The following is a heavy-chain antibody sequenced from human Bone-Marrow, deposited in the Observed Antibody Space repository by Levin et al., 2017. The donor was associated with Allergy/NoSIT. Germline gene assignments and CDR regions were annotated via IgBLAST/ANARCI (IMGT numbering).Heavy chain of an antibody. CDR3: ARDQLARGYYYGMDV. D-gene: IGHD6-6*01. J-gene: IGHJ6*02. V-gene: IGHV3-21*01. Sequence: GESLKISCAASGFTFSSYSMNWVRQAPGKGLEWVSSISSSSSYIYYADSVKGRFTISRDNAKNSLYLQMNSLRAEDTAVYYCARDQLARGYYYGMDVWGQGTTVTVSS. CDR1: GFTFSSYS. CDR2: ISSSSSYI.